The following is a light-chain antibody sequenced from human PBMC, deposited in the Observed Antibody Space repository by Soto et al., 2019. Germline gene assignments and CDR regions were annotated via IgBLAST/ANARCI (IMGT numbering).Light chain of an antibody. Sequence: EIVLTQYPATLSLSPGERAILSCRASQSVSTFLAWFQQKPGQPPRLLIYNASNRTTGIPARFSGSGSGTDFTLTISSLEPEDFAVYYCQQRSNWPITFGQGTRLEIK. CDR3: QQRSNWPIT. J-gene: IGKJ5*01. CDR2: NAS. CDR1: QSVSTF. V-gene: IGKV3-11*01.